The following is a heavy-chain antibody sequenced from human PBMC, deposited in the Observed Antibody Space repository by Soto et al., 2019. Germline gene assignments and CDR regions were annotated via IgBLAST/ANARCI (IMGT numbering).Heavy chain of an antibody. CDR3: ARARLYCGGDCYSFDP. CDR2: IYYSGST. J-gene: IGHJ5*02. V-gene: IGHV4-59*01. D-gene: IGHD2-21*02. Sequence: QVQLQESGPGLVKPSETLSLTCTVSGGSISSYYWSWIRQPPGKGLEWIGYIYYSGSTNYNPSLKSRVTISVDTSKNQFSRKLSSVTAADTAVYYCARARLYCGGDCYSFDPWGQGTLVTVSS. CDR1: GGSISSYY.